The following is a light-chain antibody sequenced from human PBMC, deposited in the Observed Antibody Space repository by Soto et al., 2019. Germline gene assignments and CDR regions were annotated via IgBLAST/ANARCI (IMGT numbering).Light chain of an antibody. CDR1: LGISTY. V-gene: IGKV1-9*01. CDR2: AAS. CDR3: QQVNTYT. Sequence: DIQLTQSPSFLSASVGDRVTITCRASLGISTYLAWYQQKPGKAPNLLIYAASTLQSGVPSRFSGSGSGTEFTLPISSLQPEDFATYYCQQVNTYTFGPGTKVDIK. J-gene: IGKJ3*01.